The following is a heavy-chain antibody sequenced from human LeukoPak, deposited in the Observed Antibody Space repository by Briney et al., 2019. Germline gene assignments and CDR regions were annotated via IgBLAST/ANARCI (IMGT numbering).Heavy chain of an antibody. J-gene: IGHJ4*02. CDR2: INSDVGRT. D-gene: IGHD3-16*02. Sequence: PGGSPRLSCAASGFTFSSYWMHWVRQAPGKGLVWVSRINSDVGRTSYADSVKGPFTTSRDNAKNTLYLQMYSLRAEDTAVYYCARVMYDYVWGSYRSTFDYWGQGTLVTVSS. V-gene: IGHV3-74*01. CDR3: ARVMYDYVWGSYRSTFDY. CDR1: GFTFSSYW.